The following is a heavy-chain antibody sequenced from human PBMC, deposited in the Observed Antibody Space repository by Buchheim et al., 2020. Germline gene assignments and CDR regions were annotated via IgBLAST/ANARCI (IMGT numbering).Heavy chain of an antibody. CDR2: IRYDGSNK. J-gene: IGHJ4*02. V-gene: IGHV3-30*02. Sequence: QVQLVESGGGVVQPGRSLRLSCAASGFTFSSYGMHWVRQAPGKGLEWVAFIRYDGSNKYYADSVKGRFTISRDNSKNTLYPQMNSLRAEDTAVYYCAKDRGYYDSSGYYYYWGQGTL. D-gene: IGHD3-22*01. CDR3: AKDRGYYDSSGYYYY. CDR1: GFTFSSYG.